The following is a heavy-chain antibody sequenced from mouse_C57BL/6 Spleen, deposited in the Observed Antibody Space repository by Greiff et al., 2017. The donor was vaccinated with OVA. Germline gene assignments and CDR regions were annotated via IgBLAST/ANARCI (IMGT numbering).Heavy chain of an antibody. V-gene: IGHV5-17*01. CDR2: ISSGSSTI. Sequence: EVMLVESGGGLVKPGGSLKLSCAASGFTFSDYGMHWVRQAPEKGLEWVAYISSGSSTIYYADTVKGRFTISRDNAKNTLFLQMTSLRSEDTAMYYCAREGAYDCYAMDYWGQGTSVTVSS. CDR3: AREGAYDCYAMDY. CDR1: GFTFSDYG. D-gene: IGHD3-1*01. J-gene: IGHJ4*01.